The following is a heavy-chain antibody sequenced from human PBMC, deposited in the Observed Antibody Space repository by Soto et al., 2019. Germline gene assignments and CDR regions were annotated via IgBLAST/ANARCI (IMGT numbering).Heavy chain of an antibody. CDR3: ARGSMIVVAHHPCDC. Sequence: GASVKVSCKASGYTFTSYYMHWVRQAPGQGLEWMGIINPSGGSTSYAQKFQGRVTMTRDTSTSTVYMELSSLRSEDTAVYYCARGSMIVVAHHPCDCWGQVTLVTVSS. D-gene: IGHD3-22*01. J-gene: IGHJ4*02. CDR2: INPSGGST. V-gene: IGHV1-46*01. CDR1: GYTFTSYY.